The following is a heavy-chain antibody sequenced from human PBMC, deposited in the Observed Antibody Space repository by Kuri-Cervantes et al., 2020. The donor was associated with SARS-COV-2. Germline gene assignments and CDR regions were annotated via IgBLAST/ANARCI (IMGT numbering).Heavy chain of an antibody. CDR1: GGSFSGYY. Sequence: QTLSLTCAVYGGSFSGYYWSWIRQPPGKGLEWIGEINHSGSTNYNPSLKSRVTISVDTSKNQFSLKLSSVTAAGTAVYYCARVWGWSGYYFHYGMDVWGQGTTVTVSS. CDR3: ARVWGWSGYYFHYGMDV. J-gene: IGHJ6*02. V-gene: IGHV4-34*01. CDR2: INHSGST. D-gene: IGHD3-3*01.